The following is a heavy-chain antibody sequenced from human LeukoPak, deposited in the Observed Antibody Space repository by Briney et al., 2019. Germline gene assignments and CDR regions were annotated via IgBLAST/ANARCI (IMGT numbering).Heavy chain of an antibody. V-gene: IGHV3-15*01. CDR2: IKSKTEGGTT. CDR3: TTVKPRG. CDR1: GFTFSVAW. Sequence: PGRTLRLSCAASGFTFSVAWMSCGRDAPGKGLEWGGGIKSKTEGGTTDYAAPVKARFTDSRDDSKNTQYLQMHSLKTEDTAVYYCTTVKPRGWGQGTLDSVSS. J-gene: IGHJ4*02.